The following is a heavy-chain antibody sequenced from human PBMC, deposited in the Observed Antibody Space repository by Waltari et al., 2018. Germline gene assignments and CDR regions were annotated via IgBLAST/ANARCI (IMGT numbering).Heavy chain of an antibody. Sequence: QVRLEESGPGVVKHSETISLPSTVANGTIGSYYYSWVRQPAGKGLEWIGRTSLFDTSYYNPSLRSRLKLSLDTSKQQFFLNLNSATAADTAVYYCARSPHWTTVEDLWGQGTGVTVSS. J-gene: IGHJ3*01. CDR1: NGTIGSYY. CDR2: TSLFDTS. CDR3: ARSPHWTTVEDL. D-gene: IGHD4-4*01. V-gene: IGHV4-4*07.